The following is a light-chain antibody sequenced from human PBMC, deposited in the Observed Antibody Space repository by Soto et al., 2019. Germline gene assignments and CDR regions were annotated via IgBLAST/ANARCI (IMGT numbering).Light chain of an antibody. V-gene: IGLV2-11*01. J-gene: IGLJ1*01. CDR2: DVS. Sequence: QSALTQARSVSGSPGQSVTISCTGTSSDVGDSDYVSWYQQHPGKAPKLMIFDVSKRPSGVPVRFSGSKSGNTASLTISGLQAEDEADYYCCSYAGSYTYVFGSGTKLTVL. CDR3: CSYAGSYTYV. CDR1: SSDVGDSDY.